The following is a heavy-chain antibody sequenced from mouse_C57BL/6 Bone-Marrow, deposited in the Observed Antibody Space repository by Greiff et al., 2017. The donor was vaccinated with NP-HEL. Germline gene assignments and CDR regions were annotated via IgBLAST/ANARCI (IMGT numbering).Heavy chain of an antibody. V-gene: IGHV1-55*01. Sequence: QVQLQQPGAELVKPGASVKMSCKASGYTFTSYWIPWVKQRPGQGLEWIGDIYPGSGSTNYNEKFKSKATLTVDTSSSTAYMQLSSLTSEDSAVYDCARHCDYYGSSHGYVDGWGTGTTVTVSS. CDR2: IYPGSGST. D-gene: IGHD1-1*01. CDR3: ARHCDYYGSSHGYVDG. CDR1: GYTFTSYW. J-gene: IGHJ1*03.